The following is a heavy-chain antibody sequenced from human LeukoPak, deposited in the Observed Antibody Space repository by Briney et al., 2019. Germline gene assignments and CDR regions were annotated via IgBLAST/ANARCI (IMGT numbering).Heavy chain of an antibody. CDR3: AKALPLYDFWSGYYPGDY. J-gene: IGHJ4*02. CDR1: GVTFSSYA. D-gene: IGHD3-3*01. V-gene: IGHV3-23*01. Sequence: GGSLRLSCAASGVTFSSYAMSWVRQAPGKGLEWVSVISGSGGSTYYADSVKGRFTISRDNSKNTLYLQMNSLRAEDTAVYYCAKALPLYDFWSGYYPGDYWGQGTLVTVSS. CDR2: ISGSGGST.